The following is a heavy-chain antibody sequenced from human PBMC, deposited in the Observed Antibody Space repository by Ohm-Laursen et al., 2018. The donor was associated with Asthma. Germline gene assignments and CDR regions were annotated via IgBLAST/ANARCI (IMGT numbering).Heavy chain of an antibody. V-gene: IGHV4-61*01. D-gene: IGHD2-21*01. Sequence: TLSLTCTVSGGSVSSGSYYWSWIRQPPGKGLEWIGYIYYSGSTNYNPSLKSRVTISVDTSKNQFSLKLSSVTAADTAVYYCARGHCGGDCYDEDYYYYGMDVWGQGTTVTVSS. CDR1: GGSVSSGSYY. CDR3: ARGHCGGDCYDEDYYYYGMDV. J-gene: IGHJ6*02. CDR2: IYYSGST.